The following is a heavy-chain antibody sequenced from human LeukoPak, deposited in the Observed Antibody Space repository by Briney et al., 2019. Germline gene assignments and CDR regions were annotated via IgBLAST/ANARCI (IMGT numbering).Heavy chain of an antibody. J-gene: IGHJ4*02. Sequence: ASVKVSCKASGYTFTSYDINWVRQATGQGLEWMGWMNPNSGNTGYAQKFQGRVTMTRNTSISTAYMELSSLRSEGTAVYYCARLIAAAGTPLGYWGQGTLVTVSS. D-gene: IGHD6-13*01. CDR1: GYTFTSYD. CDR3: ARLIAAAGTPLGY. V-gene: IGHV1-8*01. CDR2: MNPNSGNT.